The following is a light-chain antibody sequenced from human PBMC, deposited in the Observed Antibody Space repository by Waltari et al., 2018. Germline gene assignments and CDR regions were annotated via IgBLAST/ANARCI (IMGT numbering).Light chain of an antibody. J-gene: IGKJ1*01. CDR2: AAS. CDR3: QQYNSYST. CDR1: QSVSVW. V-gene: IGKV1-5*03. Sequence: DVQMTQSPSTLSASVGDRVTITCRASQSVSVWLAWSQQKPGKAPKLLIYAASSLESGVPSRFSGSGSGTEFTLTISGLQPDDFATYYCQQYNSYSTFGQGTKVEIK.